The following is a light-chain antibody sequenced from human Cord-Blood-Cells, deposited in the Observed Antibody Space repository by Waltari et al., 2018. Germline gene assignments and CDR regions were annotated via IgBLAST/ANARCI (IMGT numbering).Light chain of an antibody. CDR3: NSRDSSGNHV. J-gene: IGLJ1*01. Sequence: SSELTQDPAVSVALGQTVRITCQGDSLRSYYASWYQQKPGQAPVLVIYGKNSRPAGIPDRFSGSSPGNTASLTITGAQAEDEADYYCNSRDSSGNHVFGTGTKVTVL. CDR1: SLRSYY. CDR2: GKN. V-gene: IGLV3-19*01.